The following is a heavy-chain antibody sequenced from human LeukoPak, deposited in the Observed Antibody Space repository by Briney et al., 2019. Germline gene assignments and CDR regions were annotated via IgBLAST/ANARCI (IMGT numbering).Heavy chain of an antibody. D-gene: IGHD2-2*01. Sequence: PGRSLRLSCAASGFTFDDYAMHWVRQAPGKGLEWVSVISWNSGSIGYADSVKGRFTISRDNAKNSLYLQMNSLRAEDMALYYCAKGSPYCSSTSCLPDYWGQGTLVTVSS. CDR1: GFTFDDYA. CDR2: ISWNSGSI. CDR3: AKGSPYCSSTSCLPDY. V-gene: IGHV3-9*03. J-gene: IGHJ4*02.